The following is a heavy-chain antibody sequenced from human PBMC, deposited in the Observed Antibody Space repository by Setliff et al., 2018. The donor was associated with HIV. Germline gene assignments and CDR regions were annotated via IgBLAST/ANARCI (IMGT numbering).Heavy chain of an antibody. J-gene: IGHJ4*01. CDR1: GYSISSGYY. Sequence: SETLSLTCTVSGYSISSGYYWGWIRQPPGKGLEWIGSMYTDGSTNYNPSFKSRVTISADTSKNQFSLKLSSVTAADTAVYYCARDSRWLQFPYFDSWGQGTPVTVSS. CDR3: ARDSRWLQFPYFDS. D-gene: IGHD5-12*01. CDR2: MYTDGST. V-gene: IGHV4-38-2*02.